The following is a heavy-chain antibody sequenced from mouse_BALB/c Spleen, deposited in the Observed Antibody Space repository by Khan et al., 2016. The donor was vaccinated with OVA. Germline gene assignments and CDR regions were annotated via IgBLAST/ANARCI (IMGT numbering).Heavy chain of an antibody. V-gene: IGHV3-2*02. CDR1: GYSITSDYA. D-gene: IGHD2-2*01. Sequence: QLQESGPGLVKPSQSLSLTCTVTGYSITSDYAWNWPRQLPGNKLEWMAYISYSGSTGYKPSLKSRVYITRDTSKNQFLLQFNSVTAEATATCDCARGYDDGYWYFEVWGAGTPVTVSS. CDR3: ARGYDDGYWYFEV. CDR2: ISYSGST. J-gene: IGHJ1*01.